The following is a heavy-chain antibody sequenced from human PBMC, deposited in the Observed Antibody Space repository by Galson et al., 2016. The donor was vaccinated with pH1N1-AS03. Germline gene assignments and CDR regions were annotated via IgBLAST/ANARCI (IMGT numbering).Heavy chain of an antibody. Sequence: QSGAEVKKPGESLKISCMGSGTSFSNYWIGWVRQMPGKGLEWMGATSSDDSQTKYSPSFEGQVTISVDKSITTAFLQWNSLKASDTALYYCGIHTFSYDTTDTNRPYSLGIWGQGTMATIFS. CDR3: GIHTFSYDTTDTNRPYSLGI. CDR1: GTSFSNYW. J-gene: IGHJ3*02. V-gene: IGHV5-51*03. D-gene: IGHD3-22*01. CDR2: TSSDDSQT.